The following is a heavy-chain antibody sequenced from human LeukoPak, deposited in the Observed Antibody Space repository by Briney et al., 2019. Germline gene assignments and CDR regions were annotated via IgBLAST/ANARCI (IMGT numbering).Heavy chain of an antibody. D-gene: IGHD3-10*01. CDR1: GYIFTTYG. V-gene: IGHV1-18*01. Sequence: ASVEVSCKASGYIFTTYGISWVRQAPGQGLEWMGWISAYNGNTNYAQKLRGRVTMTTDTSTGTVYMELRSLRSDDTAVYYCARVSMVRGVISWEEYYYYGMDVWGQGTTVTVSS. CDR3: ARVSMVRGVISWEEYYYYGMDV. J-gene: IGHJ6*02. CDR2: ISAYNGNT.